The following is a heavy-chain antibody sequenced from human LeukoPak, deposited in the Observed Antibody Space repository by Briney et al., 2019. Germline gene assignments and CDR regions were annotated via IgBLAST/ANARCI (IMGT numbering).Heavy chain of an antibody. CDR2: ISTHNDNT. V-gene: IGHV1-18*01. Sequence: ASVKVSCKASGYTFTNYAYSINWVRQAPGQGLEWMGWISTHNDNTHYAQKLQGRLTMTTDTSTSTVYMELRSLRSDDTAMYYCARGHRGDTLFDYWGQGTLVAVSS. CDR3: ARGHRGDTLFDY. D-gene: IGHD5-18*01. CDR1: GYTFTNYAYS. J-gene: IGHJ4*02.